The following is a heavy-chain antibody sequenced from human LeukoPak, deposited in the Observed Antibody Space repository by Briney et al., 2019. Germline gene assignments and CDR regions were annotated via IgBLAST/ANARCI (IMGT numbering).Heavy chain of an antibody. D-gene: IGHD3-10*01. V-gene: IGHV3-7*03. Sequence: GGSLRLSCAASGFTFSSHSMSWVRQAPGKGLEWVANIKKDGSEKYYVDSVKGRFTISRDNAKTSLYLQMNSLRAEDTALYYCARRVDGSGRYRGYYYYYMDVWGKGTTVTISS. CDR1: GFTFSSHS. J-gene: IGHJ6*03. CDR2: IKKDGSEK. CDR3: ARRVDGSGRYRGYYYYYMDV.